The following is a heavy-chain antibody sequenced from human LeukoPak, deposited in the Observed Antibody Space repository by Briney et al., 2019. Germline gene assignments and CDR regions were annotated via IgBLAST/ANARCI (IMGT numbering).Heavy chain of an antibody. CDR1: GFTFDDYA. J-gene: IGHJ6*02. CDR3: AKDRYFIIITFGGVMPDV. V-gene: IGHV3-43*02. CDR2: ISGDGGST. Sequence: GGSLRLSCAASGFTFDDYAMHWVRQAPGKGLEWVSLISGDGGSTYYADSVKGRFTISRDNSKNSLYLQMNSLRTEDTALYYCAKDRYFIIITFGGVMPDVWGQGTTVTVSS. D-gene: IGHD3-16*01.